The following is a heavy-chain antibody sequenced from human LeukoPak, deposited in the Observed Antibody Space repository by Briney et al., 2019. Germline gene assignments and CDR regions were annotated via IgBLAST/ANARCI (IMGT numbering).Heavy chain of an antibody. CDR1: GFTFSSYA. Sequence: PGGSLRLSCSASGFTFSSYAMHWVRQAPGMGLEEVSAISTNGDNTYYTDSVKGRFTMSRDNSKNTLYLQMRSLRPEDTAVYYCVKDPRLSGSHWGQGTLVTVSS. CDR3: VKDPRLSGSH. J-gene: IGHJ4*02. V-gene: IGHV3-64D*08. CDR2: ISTNGDNT. D-gene: IGHD3-10*01.